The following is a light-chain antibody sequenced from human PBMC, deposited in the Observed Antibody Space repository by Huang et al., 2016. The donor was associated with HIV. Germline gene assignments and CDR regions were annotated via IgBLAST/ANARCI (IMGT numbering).Light chain of an antibody. CDR1: QSLLHSNGYNY. V-gene: IGKV2-28*01. CDR2: MGS. Sequence: DIVMTQSPLSLAVTPGESASLSCRSSQSLLHSNGYNYLAWYLHKPGKSAQPLIYMGSNRASGVPDRFSGSGTGTDFTLKISRVEAEDVGVYYCMEALQTPLTFGPGTKVDIK. CDR3: MEALQTPLT. J-gene: IGKJ3*01.